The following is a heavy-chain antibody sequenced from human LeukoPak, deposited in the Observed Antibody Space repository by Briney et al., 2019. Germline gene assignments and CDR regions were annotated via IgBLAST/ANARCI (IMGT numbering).Heavy chain of an antibody. Sequence: SETLSLTCTVSGGSISSYYWSWIRQPPGKGLEWVGYIYYSGSTNYNPSLMSRVTISVDTSKNQFSLKLSSVTAADTAVYYCARTVVVAAEYYYYYYYMDVWGKGTTVTVSS. CDR2: IYYSGST. V-gene: IGHV4-59*01. CDR1: GGSISSYY. D-gene: IGHD2-15*01. J-gene: IGHJ6*03. CDR3: ARTVVVAAEYYYYYYYMDV.